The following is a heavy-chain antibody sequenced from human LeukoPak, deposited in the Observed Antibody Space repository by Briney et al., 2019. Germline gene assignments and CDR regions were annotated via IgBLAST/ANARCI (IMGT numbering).Heavy chain of an antibody. Sequence: PGGSLGLSCAASGFTFGSYEMNWVRHAPGRGLEWVSHISGGGESTVYPDAVKGRFTISRDNAKNSLYLQMNSLRVEDTGVYYCARRSGRRYEYWGQGVLVTVSP. V-gene: IGHV3-48*03. J-gene: IGHJ4*02. CDR1: GFTFGSYE. CDR3: ARRSGRRYEY. D-gene: IGHD5-24*01. CDR2: ISGGGEST.